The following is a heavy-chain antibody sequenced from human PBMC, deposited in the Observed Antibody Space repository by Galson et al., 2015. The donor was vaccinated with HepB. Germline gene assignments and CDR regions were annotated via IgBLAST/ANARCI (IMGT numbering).Heavy chain of an antibody. V-gene: IGHV3-30-3*01. CDR2: ISHDGTYE. D-gene: IGHD2-15*01. J-gene: IGHJ4*02. Sequence: SLRLSCAASGFTFSNFAMHWVRQAPGKGLEWVALISHDGTYEYYADSVKGRFTISRDNSKNTLYLQINSLRPDDTAIFYCARSSCSGGTCRKIFEYWGQGTLVTVSS. CDR1: GFTFSNFA. CDR3: ARSSCSGGTCRKIFEY.